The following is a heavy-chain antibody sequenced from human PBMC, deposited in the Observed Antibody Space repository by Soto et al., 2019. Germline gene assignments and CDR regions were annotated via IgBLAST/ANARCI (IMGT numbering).Heavy chain of an antibody. Sequence: PVGSLRLPCVASGVDFRGSHMNWIGRAPGKGLEWISYISDTGRSINYENSVKGRFVISRNNSKESLYLQMNDLRADDTAVYYCAGFKEGNILGLRWLDPWGQGTRVTVSS. J-gene: IGHJ5*02. CDR3: AGFKEGNILGLRWLDP. V-gene: IGHV3-11*01. CDR2: ISDTGRSI. D-gene: IGHD4-4*01. CDR1: GVDFRGSH.